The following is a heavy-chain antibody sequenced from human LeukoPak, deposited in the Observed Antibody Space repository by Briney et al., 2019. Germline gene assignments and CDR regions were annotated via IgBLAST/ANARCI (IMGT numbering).Heavy chain of an antibody. CDR2: ISAYTGNT. Sequence: APVKVSCKASGYTFTSYGISWVRQAPGQGLEWMGYISAYTGNTSYAQNLQGRLTMTTDTSTSTAYMELRSLRSDDTAFYYCARDSHIAGVAYYFDYWGQGTLVTVSS. V-gene: IGHV1-18*01. J-gene: IGHJ4*02. CDR3: ARDSHIAGVAYYFDY. D-gene: IGHD6-13*01. CDR1: GYTFTSYG.